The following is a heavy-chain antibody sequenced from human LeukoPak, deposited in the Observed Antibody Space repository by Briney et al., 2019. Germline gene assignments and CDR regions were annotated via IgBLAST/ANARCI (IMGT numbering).Heavy chain of an antibody. D-gene: IGHD6-13*01. V-gene: IGHV1-69*13. CDR3: ARGGRRYGSSFNWFDP. Sequence: ASVKVSCKASGGTFSSYAISWVRQAPGQGLEWMGGIIPIFGTANYAQKFQGRVTITADESTSTAYMELSSLRSEDTAVYYCARGGRRYGSSFNWFDPWGQGTLVTVSS. CDR2: IIPIFGTA. CDR1: GGTFSSYA. J-gene: IGHJ5*02.